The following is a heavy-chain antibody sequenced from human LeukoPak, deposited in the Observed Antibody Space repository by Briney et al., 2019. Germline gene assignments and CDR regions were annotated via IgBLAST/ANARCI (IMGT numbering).Heavy chain of an antibody. CDR3: ARAMIAADY. CDR1: GFTFSNYA. V-gene: IGHV3-23*01. Sequence: AGGSLRLSCAASGFTFSNYAMSWVRQAPGKGLEWVSGIGISGGSTYYADSVKGRFTTSRDNSKNTLYLQMDSLRAEDTAVYYCARAMIAADYWGQGTLVTVSS. D-gene: IGHD2-15*01. J-gene: IGHJ4*02. CDR2: IGISGGST.